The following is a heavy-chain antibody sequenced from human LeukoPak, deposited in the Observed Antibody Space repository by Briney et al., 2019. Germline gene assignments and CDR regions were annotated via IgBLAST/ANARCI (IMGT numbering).Heavy chain of an antibody. CDR3: AKDIQLWFGEFTFDY. Sequence: GGSLRLSCAASGFTFSSYGMHWVRQAPGKGLEWVAFIRYDGSNKYYADSVKGRFTISRDNSKNTLYLQMNSLRAEDTALYYCAKDIQLWFGEFTFDYWGQGTLVTVSS. CDR2: IRYDGSNK. V-gene: IGHV3-30*02. CDR1: GFTFSSYG. D-gene: IGHD3-10*01. J-gene: IGHJ4*02.